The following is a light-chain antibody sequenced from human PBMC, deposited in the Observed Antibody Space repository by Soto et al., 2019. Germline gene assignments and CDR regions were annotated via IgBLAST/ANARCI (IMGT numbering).Light chain of an antibody. CDR3: QQRSIYPLIP. CDR2: DAS. Sequence: IVLTQSPATLSLSPGERATLSCRASQSVSSYLAWYQQKPGQAPRLLIYDASNRATGIPARFSGSGSGTDFTLSISSLEPEDFAVYYCQQRSIYPLIPFGQVTLLEIK. CDR1: QSVSSY. V-gene: IGKV3-11*01. J-gene: IGKJ5*01.